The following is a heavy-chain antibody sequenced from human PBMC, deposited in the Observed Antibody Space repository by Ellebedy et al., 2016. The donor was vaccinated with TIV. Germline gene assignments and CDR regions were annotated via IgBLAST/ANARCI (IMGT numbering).Heavy chain of an antibody. Sequence: GESLKISCAASGFVFSDYALSWVRQAPGKGLEWLALILYDGSYKYYADSVKGRFTISRDNAKNLLFLQMHSLRDDDTAMYYCAGGTGWIFDLWGRGTLVTVSS. CDR3: AGGTGWIFDL. CDR1: GFVFSDYA. D-gene: IGHD6-19*01. V-gene: IGHV3-33*08. J-gene: IGHJ2*01. CDR2: ILYDGSYK.